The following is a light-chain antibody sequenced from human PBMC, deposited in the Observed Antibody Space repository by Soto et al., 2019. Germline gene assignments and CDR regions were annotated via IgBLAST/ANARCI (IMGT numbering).Light chain of an antibody. CDR3: SSYTTSSTQV. V-gene: IGLV2-14*01. Sequence: QSALTQPASVSGSPGQSIASSCTGTSSDIGGYKHVSWYQQHPGKAPKLMIYEVSNRPSGVSNRFSGSKSGNTASLTISGLQAEDEADYCCSSYTTSSTQVFGTGTKVTVL. CDR2: EVS. J-gene: IGLJ1*01. CDR1: SSDIGGYKH.